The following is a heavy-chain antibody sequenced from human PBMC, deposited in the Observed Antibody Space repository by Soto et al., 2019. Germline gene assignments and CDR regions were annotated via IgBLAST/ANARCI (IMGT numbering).Heavy chain of an antibody. CDR1: GFSFSDSA. J-gene: IGHJ4*02. V-gene: IGHV3-73*02. Sequence: EVQLVESGGGLVQPGGSLKLSCAASGFSFSDSAIHWFLQASGKGLEWFGRTRSKAHSYATSCVASVKGRFTISRDDSKNPVYLQMNSLKTEDTAVYYCTRNTVDFWGQGTLVTVSS. CDR2: TRSKAHSYAT. CDR3: TRNTVDF. D-gene: IGHD5-18*01.